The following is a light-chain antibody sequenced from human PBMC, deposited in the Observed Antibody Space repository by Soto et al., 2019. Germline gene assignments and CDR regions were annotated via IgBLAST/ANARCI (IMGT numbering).Light chain of an antibody. Sequence: QSVLTQPRSVSGSPGQSVTISCAGTSSDVGGFNYVSWYQHHPGKAPRLMIYDVNKRPSGVPDRFSGSKSGNTASLTISGLQAEDEADYYCQAWDSSTAVFGGGTKLTVL. CDR1: SSDVGGFNY. CDR3: QAWDSSTAV. CDR2: DVN. J-gene: IGLJ2*01. V-gene: IGLV2-11*01.